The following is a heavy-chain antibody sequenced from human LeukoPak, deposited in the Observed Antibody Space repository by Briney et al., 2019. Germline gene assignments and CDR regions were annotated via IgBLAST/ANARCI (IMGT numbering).Heavy chain of an antibody. J-gene: IGHJ6*04. CDR1: GFTFSSYG. V-gene: IGHV3-33*01. D-gene: IGHD3-10*01. CDR2: IWYDGSNK. CDR3: ARDAHITMVRGVIGPYYYGMDV. Sequence: PGRSLRLSCAASGFTFSSYGMHWVRQAPGKGLEWVAVIWYDGSNKYYADSVKGRFTISRDNSKNTLYLQTNSLRAEDTAVYYCARDAHITMVRGVIGPYYYGMDVWGKGTTVTVSS.